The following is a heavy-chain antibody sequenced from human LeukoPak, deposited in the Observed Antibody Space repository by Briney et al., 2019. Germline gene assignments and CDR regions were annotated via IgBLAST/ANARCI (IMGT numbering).Heavy chain of an antibody. CDR2: IYSGGST. Sequence: GGSLRLSCAASGFTFDDYAMHWVRQAPGKGLEWVSIIYSGGSTYYADSVKGRFTVSRDNSKNTLSLQMNSLRAEDTAVYYCARGQSGTPHYYYGMDVWGQGTTVTVSS. CDR3: ARGQSGTPHYYYGMDV. D-gene: IGHD3-10*01. V-gene: IGHV3-53*01. J-gene: IGHJ6*02. CDR1: GFTFDDYA.